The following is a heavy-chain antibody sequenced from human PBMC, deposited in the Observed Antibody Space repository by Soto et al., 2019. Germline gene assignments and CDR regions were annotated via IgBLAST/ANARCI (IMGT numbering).Heavy chain of an antibody. D-gene: IGHD6-13*01. Sequence: QVQLVQSGAEVKKPGSSVKVSCKASGGTFSSYTISWVRQAPGQGLEWMGRIIPILGIATYAQKFQGRVTITADKAASTAYMELSSLRAEDTAVYYCARAFVRHGIAVAGHVDLWGRGTLVTVSS. CDR2: IIPILGIA. J-gene: IGHJ2*01. V-gene: IGHV1-69*02. CDR3: ARAFVRHGIAVAGHVDL. CDR1: GGTFSSYT.